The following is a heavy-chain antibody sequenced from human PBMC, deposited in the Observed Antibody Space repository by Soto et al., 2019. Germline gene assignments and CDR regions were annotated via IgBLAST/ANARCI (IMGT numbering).Heavy chain of an antibody. CDR2: ISYDGSNK. Sequence: QVLLVESGGGVVQPGRSLRLSCAASGFTFSSYGMHWVRQAPGKGLEWVAVISYDGSNKYYADSVKGRFTISRDNSKNTLYLQMNSLRAEDTAVYYCAKNGYSGSNGDAFDIWGQGTMVTVSS. CDR3: AKNGYSGSNGDAFDI. CDR1: GFTFSSYG. V-gene: IGHV3-30*18. D-gene: IGHD1-26*01. J-gene: IGHJ3*02.